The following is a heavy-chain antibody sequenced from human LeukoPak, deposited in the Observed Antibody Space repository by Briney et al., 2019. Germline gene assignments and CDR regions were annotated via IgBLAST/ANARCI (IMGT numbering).Heavy chain of an antibody. J-gene: IGHJ4*02. V-gene: IGHV3-21*01. CDR2: ISSSSSYI. CDR1: GFTFSSYS. Sequence: GGSLRLSCAASGFTFSSYSMNWVRQAPGKGLEWDSSISSSSSYIYYADSVKGRFTISRDNAKNSLYLQMNSLRAEDTAVYYCARAGGWYFDYWGQGTLVTVSS. D-gene: IGHD6-19*01. CDR3: ARAGGWYFDY.